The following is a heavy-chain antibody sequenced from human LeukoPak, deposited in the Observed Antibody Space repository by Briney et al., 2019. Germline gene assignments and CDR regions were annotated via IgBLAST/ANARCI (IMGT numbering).Heavy chain of an antibody. D-gene: IGHD5-18*01. CDR1: GGSISSGGYY. CDR3: ARVSRSLWPGYFDY. CDR2: IYHSGST. V-gene: IGHV4-61*08. Sequence: SETLSLTCTVSGGSISSGGYYWSWIRQPPGKGLEWIGYIYHSGSTYYNPSLKSRVTISVDTSKNQFSLKLSSVTAADTAVYYCARVSRSLWPGYFDYWGQGTLVTVSS. J-gene: IGHJ4*02.